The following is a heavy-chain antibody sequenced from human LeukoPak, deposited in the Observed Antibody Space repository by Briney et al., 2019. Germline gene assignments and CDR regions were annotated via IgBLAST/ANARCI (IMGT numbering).Heavy chain of an antibody. CDR1: GFTFSSYS. CDR3: ARGFIAVAGTHYYYGMDV. Sequence: GGSLRLSCAASGFTFSSYSMNWVRQAPGKGLEWVSSISSSGSYIYYADSVKGRFTISRDNAKNSLYLQMNSLRAEDTAVYYCARGFIAVAGTHYYYGMDVWGQGTTVTVSS. V-gene: IGHV3-21*01. J-gene: IGHJ6*02. D-gene: IGHD6-19*01. CDR2: ISSSGSYI.